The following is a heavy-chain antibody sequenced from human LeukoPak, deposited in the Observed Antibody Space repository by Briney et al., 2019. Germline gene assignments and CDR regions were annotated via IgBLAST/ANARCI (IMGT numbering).Heavy chain of an antibody. D-gene: IGHD3-10*01. CDR2: IKQDGSEK. CDR3: ARGPSDYFDY. V-gene: IGHV3-7*04. CDR1: GFTFSSYW. J-gene: IGHJ4*02. Sequence: GGSLRLSCAASGFTFSSYWMSWVRQAPGKGLEWVANIKQDGSEKYYVDFVKGRFTISRDNSKNTLYLQMNSLRAEDTAVYYCARGPSDYFDYWGQGTLVTVSS.